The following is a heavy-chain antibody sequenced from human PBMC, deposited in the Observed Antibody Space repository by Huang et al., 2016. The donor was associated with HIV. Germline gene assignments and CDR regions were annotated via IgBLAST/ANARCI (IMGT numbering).Heavy chain of an antibody. V-gene: IGHV3-49*05. CDR2: IRIKDYSETK. CDR1: GFTFGNYG. CDR3: TRDSVYPNYYDGSGFYFDY. D-gene: IGHD3-22*01. Sequence: EVQFVESGGGLVKPGRSVRLSCTASGFTFGNYGMSWFRQGPGKGVEWVGCIRIKDYSETKEYAASVKGRFTISRDDSKSIAYLQMNSLKPEDTAVYYCTRDSVYPNYYDGSGFYFDYWGQGTLVTVSS. J-gene: IGHJ4*02.